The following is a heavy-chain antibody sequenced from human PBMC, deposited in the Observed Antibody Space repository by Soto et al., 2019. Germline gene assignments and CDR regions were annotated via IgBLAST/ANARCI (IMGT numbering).Heavy chain of an antibody. D-gene: IGHD6-19*01. CDR3: AKDPGSGWYIDY. V-gene: IGHV3-30*18. J-gene: IGHJ4*02. Sequence: GGSLRLSCAASGFTFSSYGMHWVRQAPGKGLEWVAVISYDGSNKYYADSVKGRFTISRDNSKNTLYLQMNSLRAEDTAVYYCAKDPGSGWYIDYWGQGTLVNVSS. CDR2: ISYDGSNK. CDR1: GFTFSSYG.